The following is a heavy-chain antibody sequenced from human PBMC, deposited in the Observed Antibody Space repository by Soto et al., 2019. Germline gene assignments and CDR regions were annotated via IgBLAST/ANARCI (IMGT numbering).Heavy chain of an antibody. D-gene: IGHD3-3*01. CDR3: ARGSGNFEH. Sequence: GGSLRLSCAASTVTFSSYWMTWVRQAPGKGLEWVANISPDGGQKDYVDSVKGPFTVSRDNAKKSLHLQIDSLRAEDSAVYYCARGSGNFEHWGLGTLVTVSS. CDR2: ISPDGGQK. CDR1: TVTFSSYW. V-gene: IGHV3-7*01. J-gene: IGHJ4*02.